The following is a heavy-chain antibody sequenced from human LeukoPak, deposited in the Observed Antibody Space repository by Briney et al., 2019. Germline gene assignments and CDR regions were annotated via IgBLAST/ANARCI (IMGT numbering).Heavy chain of an antibody. Sequence: ASVKVSCKASGYTFTSYGISWVRQAPGQGLEWMGWISAYNGNTNYAQKLQGRVTMTTDTSTSTAYTELRSLRSDDTAVYYCARLNDYGDYVLDYWGQGTLVTVSS. CDR3: ARLNDYGDYVLDY. J-gene: IGHJ4*02. V-gene: IGHV1-18*01. CDR1: GYTFTSYG. D-gene: IGHD4-17*01. CDR2: ISAYNGNT.